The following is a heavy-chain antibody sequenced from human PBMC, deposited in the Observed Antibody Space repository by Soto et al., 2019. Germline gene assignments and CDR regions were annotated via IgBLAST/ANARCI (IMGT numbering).Heavy chain of an antibody. CDR2: INPSGGST. J-gene: IGHJ5*01. CDR3: ATPRGDYYDSSGYFDY. Sequence: SGKVRCRASGYTFTGYYIHSVRQAPGQGLEWMGIINPSGGSTSYSEKFQGRFTMTSDTSTSTVYMELSSLRSEDTAVYYCATPRGDYYDSSGYFDYWGQGTLVTVSS. CDR1: GYTFTGYY. V-gene: IGHV1-46*01. D-gene: IGHD3-22*01.